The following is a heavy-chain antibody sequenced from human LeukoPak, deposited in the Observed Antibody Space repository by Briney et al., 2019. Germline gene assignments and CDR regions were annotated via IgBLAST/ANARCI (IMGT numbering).Heavy chain of an antibody. D-gene: IGHD6-19*01. Sequence: GGSLRLSCAASGFTFSSYWMSWVRQAPGKGLEWVSGISGSGGSTYNADSVKGRFSISRDNAKNSLYLQMNSLRAEDTALYYCAKSINSGCSAVIDYWGQGTLVTVSS. CDR2: ISGSGGST. J-gene: IGHJ4*02. V-gene: IGHV3-23*01. CDR3: AKSINSGCSAVIDY. CDR1: GFTFSSYW.